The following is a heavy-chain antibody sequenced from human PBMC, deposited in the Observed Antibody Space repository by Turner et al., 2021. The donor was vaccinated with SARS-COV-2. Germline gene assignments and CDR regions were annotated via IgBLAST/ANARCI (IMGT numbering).Heavy chain of an antibody. J-gene: IGHJ4*02. CDR1: GFTFSSYG. V-gene: IGHV3-30*18. CDR2: ISYDGNNK. CDR3: AKQLGLYSNPMYYFDY. D-gene: IGHD4-4*01. Sequence: QDQLVESWGGVVQPGRSLRLSCAASGFTFSSYGMHWVRQAPGKGMEWVAVISYDGNNKYYADSVKGRFTISRDISKNTLYLQINSLRAEDTAVYYCAKQLGLYSNPMYYFDYWGQGTLVTVSS.